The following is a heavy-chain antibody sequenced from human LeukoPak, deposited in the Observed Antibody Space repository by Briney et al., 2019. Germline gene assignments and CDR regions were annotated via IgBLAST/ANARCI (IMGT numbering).Heavy chain of an antibody. Sequence: SETLSLTCTVSGGSISSSYWSWIRQPPGKGLEWIGYIYYSGSIYYNPSLKSRVAISVDTSKNQFSLKLSSVTAADMAVYYCARHTRGYSNDYFDSWGQGTLVTVSS. V-gene: IGHV4-59*08. CDR3: ARHTRGYSNDYFDS. D-gene: IGHD5-18*01. CDR2: IYYSGSI. CDR1: GGSISSSY. J-gene: IGHJ4*02.